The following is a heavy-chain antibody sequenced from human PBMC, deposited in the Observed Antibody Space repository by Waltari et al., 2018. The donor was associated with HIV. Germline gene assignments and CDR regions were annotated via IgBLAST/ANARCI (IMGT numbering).Heavy chain of an antibody. V-gene: IGHV3-21*01. CDR3: ARDGARQWLVQGGFDY. CDR2: ISRSIRYI. Sequence: EVQLVESGGGLVKPGGSLRLSCAVYGFTFSTYSMSWVRQAPGKGLYWVSCISRSIRYIYYAVSVKGRFTIARDNAKNSLFLQMDSLRAEDTAVYYCARDGARQWLVQGGFDYWGQGALVTVSS. CDR1: GFTFSTYS. J-gene: IGHJ4*02. D-gene: IGHD6-19*01.